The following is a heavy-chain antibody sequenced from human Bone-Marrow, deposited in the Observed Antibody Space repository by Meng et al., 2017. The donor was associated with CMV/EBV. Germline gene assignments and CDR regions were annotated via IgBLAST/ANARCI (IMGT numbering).Heavy chain of an antibody. Sequence: GGSLRLPCAASGFTFSSYGMHWVRQAPGKGLEWVAVIWYDGSNKYYADSVKGRFTISRDNSKNTLYLRMSSLRAEDTAVYYCSKGHPYYYYGMDVWGQGTTVTVSS. J-gene: IGHJ6*02. CDR3: SKGHPYYYYGMDV. CDR1: GFTFSSYG. CDR2: IWYDGSNK. V-gene: IGHV3-33*06.